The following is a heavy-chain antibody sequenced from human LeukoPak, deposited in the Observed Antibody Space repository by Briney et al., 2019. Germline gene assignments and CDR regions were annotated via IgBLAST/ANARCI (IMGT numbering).Heavy chain of an antibody. D-gene: IGHD6-19*01. J-gene: IGHJ4*02. V-gene: IGHV4-59*08. CDR3: AKYGNSGWVIDN. Sequence: PSETLSLTCIVSGGSIGSDYWTWIRQPPGKGLEYIGYIYYTGGTNYNPSLKSRVTISVDTSKNQFSLKLSSVTAADTAVYFCAKYGNSGWVIDNWGQGTLVTVSS. CDR2: IYYTGGT. CDR1: GGSIGSDY.